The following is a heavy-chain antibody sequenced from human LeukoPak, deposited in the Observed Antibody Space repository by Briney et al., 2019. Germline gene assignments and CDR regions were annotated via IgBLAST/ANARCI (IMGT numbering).Heavy chain of an antibody. CDR1: GGSISSYY. D-gene: IGHD3-10*01. Sequence: SETLSLTCTVSGGSISSYYWSWIRQPPGKGLEWIGYIYYSGSTNYNPSLKSRVTISVDTSKNQFSLKLSSVTAADTAVYYCAVTYYYCSGSYIAWGQGTLVAVSS. CDR3: AVTYYYCSGSYIA. CDR2: IYYSGST. J-gene: IGHJ5*02. V-gene: IGHV4-59*12.